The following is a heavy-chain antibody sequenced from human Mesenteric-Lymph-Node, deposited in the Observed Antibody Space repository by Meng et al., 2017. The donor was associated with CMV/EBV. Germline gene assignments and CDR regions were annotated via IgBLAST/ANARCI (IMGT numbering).Heavy chain of an antibody. CDR3: GKDGIESEIAN. D-gene: IGHD2-21*01. J-gene: IGHJ4*02. CDR1: GFTFDTYA. Sequence: GGSLRLSCEASGFTFDTYAMSWVRQAPGKGLEWVSIIYAAGVSTYYADSVKGRFTVSRDNSKNTLYLQLTSLRAEDTAVYYCGKDGIESEIANWGQGTLVTVSS. CDR2: IYAAGVST. V-gene: IGHV3-23*03.